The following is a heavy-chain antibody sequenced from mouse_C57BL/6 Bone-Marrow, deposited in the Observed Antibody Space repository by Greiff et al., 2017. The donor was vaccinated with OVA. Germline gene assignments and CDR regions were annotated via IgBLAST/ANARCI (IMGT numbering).Heavy chain of an antibody. J-gene: IGHJ1*03. CDR3: TTRAYWYFDV. CDR1: GFNIKDDY. V-gene: IGHV14-4*01. CDR2: IDPENGDT. D-gene: IGHD3-3*01. Sequence: VQLQQSGAELVRPGASVKLSCTASGFNIKDDYMHWVKQRPEQGLEWIGWIDPENGDTEYASKFQGKATITADTSSNTAYLQLSSLTSEYTAVYYCTTRAYWYFDVWGTGTTVTVSS.